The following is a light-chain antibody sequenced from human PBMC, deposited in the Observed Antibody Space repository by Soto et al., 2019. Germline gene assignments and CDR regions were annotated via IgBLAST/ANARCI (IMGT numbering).Light chain of an antibody. CDR2: KVS. CDR1: HSLVHSDGIAY. CDR3: MQGTHWPIT. Sequence: EVVMTQSQLSLPVTLGQPASISCSASHSLVHSDGIAYFSWFQQRPGRSPRRLIYKVSNRDSGVPARFSGSGSGTDFALKISRVEAEDVGVYYCMQGTHWPITFGQGTRLEIK. V-gene: IGKV2-30*02. J-gene: IGKJ5*01.